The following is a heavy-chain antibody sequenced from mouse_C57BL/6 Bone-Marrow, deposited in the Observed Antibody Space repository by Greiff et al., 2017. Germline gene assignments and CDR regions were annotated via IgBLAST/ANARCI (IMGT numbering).Heavy chain of an antibody. CDR2: ISDGGSYT. V-gene: IGHV5-4*01. CDR3: ARGTTVVDYYAMDY. Sequence: VHLVESGGGLVKPGGSLKLSCAASGFTFSSYAMSWVRQTPEKRLEWVATISDGGSYTYYPDNVKGRFTISRDNAKNNLYLQMSHLKSEDTAMYYCARGTTVVDYYAMDYWGQGTSVTVSS. CDR1: GFTFSSYA. D-gene: IGHD1-1*01. J-gene: IGHJ4*01.